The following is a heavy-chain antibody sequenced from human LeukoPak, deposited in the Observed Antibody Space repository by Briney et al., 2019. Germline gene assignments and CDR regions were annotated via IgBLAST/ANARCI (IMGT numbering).Heavy chain of an antibody. D-gene: IGHD5-24*01. CDR2: ISSSSSYI. CDR1: GFTFSSYS. V-gene: IGHV3-21*01. Sequence: PGGSLRLSCAASGFTFSSYSMNWVRQAPGKGLEWVSSISSSSSYIYYADSVKGRFTISRDNAKNSLYLQMNSLRAEDTAVYYCARDVEMATKSFGYYYGMDVWGQGTTVTVSS. CDR3: ARDVEMATKSFGYYYGMDV. J-gene: IGHJ6*02.